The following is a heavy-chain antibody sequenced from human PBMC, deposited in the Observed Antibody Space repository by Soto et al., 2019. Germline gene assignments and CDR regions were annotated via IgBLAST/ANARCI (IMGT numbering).Heavy chain of an antibody. V-gene: IGHV3-30-3*01. CDR3: AGGTRVGATDWYFDL. CDR1: GFTFSSYA. CDR2: ISYDGSNK. D-gene: IGHD1-26*01. Sequence: QVQLVESGGGVVQPGRSLRLSCAASGFTFSSYAMHWVRQAPGKGLEWVAVISYDGSNKYYADSVKGRFTISRDNSKSTLYLQMNSLRAEDTAVYYCAGGTRVGATDWYFDLWGRGTLVTVSS. J-gene: IGHJ2*01.